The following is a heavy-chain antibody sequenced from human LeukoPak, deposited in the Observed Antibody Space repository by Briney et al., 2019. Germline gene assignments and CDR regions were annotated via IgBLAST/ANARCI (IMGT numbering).Heavy chain of an antibody. D-gene: IGHD3-10*01. CDR3: ARGVKGSLDY. Sequence: PGGSLRLSCAASGFTFSSYSMNWVRQAPGKGLEWVSSISSSSSYIYYADSVKGRFTISRDNAKNSLYQQMNSLRAEDTAVYYCARGVKGSLDYWGQGTLVTVSS. CDR1: GFTFSSYS. V-gene: IGHV3-21*01. J-gene: IGHJ4*02. CDR2: ISSSSSYI.